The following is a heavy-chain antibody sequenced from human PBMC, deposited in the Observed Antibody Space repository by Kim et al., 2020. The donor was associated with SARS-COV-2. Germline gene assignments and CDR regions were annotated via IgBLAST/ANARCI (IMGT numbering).Heavy chain of an antibody. Sequence: SETLSLTCTVSGGSVSSGSYYWSWIRQPPGKGLEWIGYIYYSGSTNYNPSLKSRVTISVDTSKNQFSLKLSSVTAADTAVYYCARVSGEYQLLLDYWGQGTLVTVSS. CDR1: GGSVSSGSYY. J-gene: IGHJ4*02. CDR2: IYYSGST. CDR3: ARVSGEYQLLLDY. D-gene: IGHD2-2*01. V-gene: IGHV4-61*01.